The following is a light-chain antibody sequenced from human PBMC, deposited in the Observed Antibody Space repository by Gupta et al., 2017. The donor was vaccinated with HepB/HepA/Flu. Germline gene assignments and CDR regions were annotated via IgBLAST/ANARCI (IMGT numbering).Light chain of an antibody. Sequence: SYVLTQPPSVSVAPGRTASITCEGNNIGSQSVHWYQHKPGQAPVLVVYDDRNRPSGIPERFAGSKSGNTATLTISRVEAGDEAEYYCLVWDADSDHDVFGTGTGVTGL. V-gene: IGLV3-21*03. CDR2: DDR. J-gene: IGLJ1*01. CDR3: LVWDADSDHDV. CDR1: NIGSQS.